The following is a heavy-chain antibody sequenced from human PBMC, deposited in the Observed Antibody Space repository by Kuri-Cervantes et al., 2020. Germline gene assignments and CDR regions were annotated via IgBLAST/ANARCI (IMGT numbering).Heavy chain of an antibody. CDR3: ARERIKTYCYDSSGYYSDY. CDR1: GYTFTSYY. CDR2: INPSGGST. V-gene: IGHV1-46*01. J-gene: IGHJ4*02. Sequence: GGSLRLSCAASGYTFTSYYMHWVRQAPGQGLEWMGIINPSGGSTSYAQKFQGRVTMTRDTSTSTVYMELSSLRSEDTAVYYCARERIKTYCYDSSGYYSDYWGQGTLVTVSS. D-gene: IGHD3-22*01.